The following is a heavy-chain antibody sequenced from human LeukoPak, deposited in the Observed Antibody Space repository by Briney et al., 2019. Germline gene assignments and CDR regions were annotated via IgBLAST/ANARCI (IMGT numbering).Heavy chain of an antibody. CDR3: ARDSGHTRWLQLGYFDY. CDR1: GFTFSSYS. Sequence: AGGSLRLSCAASGFTFSSYSMNWVRQAPGKGLEWVSYISSSSSSTIYYADSVKGRFTISRDNAKNSLYLQMNSLRDEDTAVYYCARDSGHTRWLQLGYFDYWGQGTLVTVSS. J-gene: IGHJ4*02. V-gene: IGHV3-48*02. CDR2: ISSSSSSTI. D-gene: IGHD5-24*01.